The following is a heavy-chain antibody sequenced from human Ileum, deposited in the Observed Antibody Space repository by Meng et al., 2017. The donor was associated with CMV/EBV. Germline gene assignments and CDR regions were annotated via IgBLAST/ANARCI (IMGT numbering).Heavy chain of an antibody. CDR2: VSGSGITT. J-gene: IGHJ4*01. CDR1: GFTFSSYA. Sequence: EVQLLESGGDLVQPGGSLRLSCVGSGFTFSSYALSWVRQAPGKGLEWVSTVSGSGITTYYADSVKGRFTISRDNYNDILSLEMNSLRVEDTALYYCVKDHKDWGHGTLVTVSS. V-gene: IGHV3-23*01. CDR3: VKDHKD.